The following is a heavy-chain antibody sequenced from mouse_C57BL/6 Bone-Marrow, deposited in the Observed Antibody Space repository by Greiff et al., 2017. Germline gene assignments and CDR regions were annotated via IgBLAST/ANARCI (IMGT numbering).Heavy chain of an antibody. Sequence: QVQLQQPGAELVKPGASVKLSCKASGYTFTSYWMQWVKQRPGQGLEWIGEIDPSDSYTNYNQKFKGKATLTVDTSSSTAYMQLSSLTSEASAVYYCARDDYYAMDYWGQGTSVTVSS. CDR3: ARDDYYAMDY. CDR2: IDPSDSYT. J-gene: IGHJ4*01. CDR1: GYTFTSYW. V-gene: IGHV1-50*01.